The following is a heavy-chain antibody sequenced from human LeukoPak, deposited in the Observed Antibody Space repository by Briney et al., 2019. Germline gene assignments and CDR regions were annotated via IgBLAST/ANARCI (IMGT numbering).Heavy chain of an antibody. CDR2: IYYSGST. V-gene: IGHV4-59*01. J-gene: IGHJ4*02. Sequence: PSETLSLTCTDSGGSISSYYWSWIRQPPGKGLEWIGYIYYSGSTNYNPSLKSRVTISVDTSKNQFSLKLSSVTAADTAVYYCARAHRETVAGTVWGQGTLVTVSS. CDR1: GGSISSYY. D-gene: IGHD6-19*01. CDR3: ARAHRETVAGTV.